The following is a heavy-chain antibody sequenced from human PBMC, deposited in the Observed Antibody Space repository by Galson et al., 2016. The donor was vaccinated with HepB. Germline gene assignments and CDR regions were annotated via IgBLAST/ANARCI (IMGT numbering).Heavy chain of an antibody. D-gene: IGHD4-11*01. CDR2: IYFSGAS. Sequence: TLSLTCTVSGGSISSRSYYWTWVRQHPVKGLEWIGYIYFSGASYYSPSLKSRVAISADTSKNQFSLKLTSVTAADTAIYYCASASTLTTPPGSWGQGALVTVSS. J-gene: IGHJ5*02. CDR3: ASASTLTTPPGS. CDR1: GGSISSRSYY. V-gene: IGHV4-31*03.